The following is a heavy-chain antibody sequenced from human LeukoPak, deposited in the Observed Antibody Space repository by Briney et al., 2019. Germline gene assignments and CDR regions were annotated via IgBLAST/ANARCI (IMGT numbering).Heavy chain of an antibody. CDR1: GFTFSSYS. D-gene: IGHD1-26*01. Sequence: PGGSLRLSCAASGFTFSSYSMNWVRQAQGKGLEWVSSIRSSSSYIYYADSVKGRFTISRDNAKNSLYLQMNSLRADDTAVYYCARDKIVGPTTLDYWGQGTLVTVSS. CDR3: ARDKIVGPTTLDY. V-gene: IGHV3-21*01. CDR2: IRSSSSYI. J-gene: IGHJ4*02.